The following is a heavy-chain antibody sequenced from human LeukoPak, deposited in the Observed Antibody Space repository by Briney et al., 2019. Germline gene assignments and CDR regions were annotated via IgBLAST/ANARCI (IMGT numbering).Heavy chain of an antibody. CDR1: GFSFSSYT. CDR2: ISDSGGST. D-gene: IGHD2-2*01. Sequence: PGGSLRLSCAASGFSFSSYTMNWVRQAPGKGLEWVSSISDSGGSTYYADSVKGRFTMSRDNSKNTMYVQMNSLRAEDTAVYYCAKGPCTSTSCYMGNFDYWGQGTLVTVSS. CDR3: AKGPCTSTSCYMGNFDY. V-gene: IGHV3-23*01. J-gene: IGHJ4*02.